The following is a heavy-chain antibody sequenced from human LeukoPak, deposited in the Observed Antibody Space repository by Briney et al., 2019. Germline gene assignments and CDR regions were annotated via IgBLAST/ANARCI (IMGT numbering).Heavy chain of an antibody. J-gene: IGHJ4*02. D-gene: IGHD3-22*01. CDR2: IYYSGST. CDR3: ARALGDYYDSSGYYLYLDY. Sequence: SETLSLTCTVSGGSIGSSSYYWGWIRQPPGKGLEWIGSIYYSGSTYYNPSLKSRVTISVDTSKDQFSLKLSSVTAADTAVYYCARALGDYYDSSGYYLYLDYWSQGTLVTVSS. V-gene: IGHV4-39*07. CDR1: GGSIGSSSYY.